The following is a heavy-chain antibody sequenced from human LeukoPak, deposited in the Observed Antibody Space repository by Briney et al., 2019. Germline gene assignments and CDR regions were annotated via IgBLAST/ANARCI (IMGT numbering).Heavy chain of an antibody. Sequence: PSETLSLTCTVSGGSISSYYWSWIRQPAGKGLEWIGRIYISGSTNYNPSLKSRVTMSVDTSKNQFSLKLSSVTAADTAVYYCARAGYYYDSSGRSHYFDYWGQGTLVTVSS. CDR3: ARAGYYYDSSGRSHYFDY. CDR2: IYISGST. CDR1: GGSISSYY. D-gene: IGHD3-22*01. V-gene: IGHV4-4*07. J-gene: IGHJ4*02.